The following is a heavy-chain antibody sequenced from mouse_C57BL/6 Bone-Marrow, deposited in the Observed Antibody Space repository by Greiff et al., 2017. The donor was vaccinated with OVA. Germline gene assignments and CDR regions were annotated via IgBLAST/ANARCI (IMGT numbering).Heavy chain of an antibody. D-gene: IGHD2-2*01. CDR2: FHPYNDDT. CDR3: ARRGYPDYYAMDY. J-gene: IGHJ4*01. Sequence: VQLQESGAELVKPGASVKMSCKASGYTFTTYPIEWMKQNHGKSLEWIGNFHPYNDDTKYNEKFKGKATLTVEKSSSTVYLELSRLTSDDSAVYYCARRGYPDYYAMDYWGQGTSVTVSS. V-gene: IGHV1-47*01. CDR1: GYTFTTYP.